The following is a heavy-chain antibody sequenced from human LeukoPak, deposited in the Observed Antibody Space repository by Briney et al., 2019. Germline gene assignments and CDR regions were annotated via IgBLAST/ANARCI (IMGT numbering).Heavy chain of an antibody. Sequence: SETLSLTCTVSGYSISSGYYWGWIRQPPGKGLEWIGSIYHSGSTYYNPSLKSRVTISVDTSKNQFSLKLSSVTAADTAVYYCARDRPHYDFWSGYYWDYWGQGTLVTVSS. CDR2: IYHSGST. V-gene: IGHV4-38-2*02. J-gene: IGHJ4*02. D-gene: IGHD3-3*01. CDR1: GYSISSGYY. CDR3: ARDRPHYDFWSGYYWDY.